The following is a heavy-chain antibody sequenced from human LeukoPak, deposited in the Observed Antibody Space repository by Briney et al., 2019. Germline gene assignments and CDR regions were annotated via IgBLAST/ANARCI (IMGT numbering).Heavy chain of an antibody. J-gene: IGHJ4*02. Sequence: GESLKISWQASGYTFTHQWIGWVRQKSGSGLEWMGIIYPRDSDTRYSPSFQGHVSISADTSINTAYLEWSRLEASDTAIYYCARHSDVIGAIWGQGTLVTVSS. CDR1: GYTFTHQW. CDR3: ARHSDVIGAI. D-gene: IGHD3-10*01. V-gene: IGHV5-51*01. CDR2: IYPRDSDT.